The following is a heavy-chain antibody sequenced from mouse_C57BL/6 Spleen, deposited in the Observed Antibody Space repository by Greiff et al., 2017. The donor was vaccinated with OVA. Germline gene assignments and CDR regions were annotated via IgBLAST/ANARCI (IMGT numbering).Heavy chain of an antibody. CDR2: ISSGGDYI. V-gene: IGHV5-9-1*02. J-gene: IGHJ2*01. CDR1: GFPFSSYA. Sequence: DVMLVESGEGLVKPGGSLKLSCAASGFPFSSYAMSWVRQTPEKRLEWVAYISSGGDYIYYADTVKGRFTISRDNARNTLYLQMSSLKSEDTAMYYCTRDYGNYLYYFDYWGQGTTLTVSS. D-gene: IGHD2-1*01. CDR3: TRDYGNYLYYFDY.